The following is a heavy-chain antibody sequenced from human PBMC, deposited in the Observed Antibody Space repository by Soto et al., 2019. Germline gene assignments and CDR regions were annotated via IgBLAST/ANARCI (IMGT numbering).Heavy chain of an antibody. CDR3: TWTGEWARGGFDP. J-gene: IGHJ5*02. V-gene: IGHV3-73*01. Sequence: PGGSLRLSCAASGFTFSGSAMHWVRQASGKGLEWVGRIRSKANSYATAYAASVKGRFTISRDDSKNTAYLQMDSLKTEDTAVYYGTWTGEWARGGFDPWGQGTLVTVSS. CDR2: IRSKANSYAT. D-gene: IGHD3-10*01. CDR1: GFTFSGSA.